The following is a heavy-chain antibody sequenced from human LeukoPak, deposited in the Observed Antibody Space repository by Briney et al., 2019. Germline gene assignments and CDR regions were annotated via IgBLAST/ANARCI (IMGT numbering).Heavy chain of an antibody. D-gene: IGHD3/OR15-3a*01. J-gene: IGHJ4*02. CDR1: GFTFRIYG. V-gene: IGHV3-30*02. Sequence: PGGSLRLSCVASGFTFRIYGVHWVRQAPGKGLEWVAFMHYDGTHEYYADSVKGRFTISRDNSKNTVYLQMNGLRPEDTAVYYCANGGTGNFLWHFDYWGQGTLVTVSS. CDR2: MHYDGTHE. CDR3: ANGGTGNFLWHFDY.